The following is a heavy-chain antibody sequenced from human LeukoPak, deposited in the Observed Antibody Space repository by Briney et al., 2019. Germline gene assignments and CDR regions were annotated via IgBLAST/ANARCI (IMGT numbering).Heavy chain of an antibody. CDR3: ARVPAGVIGMKDAFDI. CDR1: GFTFSSYW. J-gene: IGHJ3*02. D-gene: IGHD3-16*02. Sequence: GGSLRLSCAASGFTFSSYWMSWVRQAPGKGLEWVANIKQDGSEKYYVDSVKGRFTISRHNAKNSLYLRMNSLRAEDTAVYYCARVPAGVIGMKDAFDIWGQGTMVTVSS. V-gene: IGHV3-7*01. CDR2: IKQDGSEK.